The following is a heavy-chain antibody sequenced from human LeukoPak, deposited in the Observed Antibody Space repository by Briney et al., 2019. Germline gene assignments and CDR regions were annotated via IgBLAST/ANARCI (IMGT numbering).Heavy chain of an antibody. Sequence: SETLSLTCTVSGGPISSGDYYWSWIRQPPGKGLEWIGEINHSGSTNYNPSLKSRVTISVDTSKNQFSLKLSSVTAADTAVYYCAILPGGWGQGTLVTVYS. J-gene: IGHJ4*02. CDR2: INHSGST. CDR3: AILPGG. CDR1: GGPISSGDYY. D-gene: IGHD1-1*01. V-gene: IGHV4-39*07.